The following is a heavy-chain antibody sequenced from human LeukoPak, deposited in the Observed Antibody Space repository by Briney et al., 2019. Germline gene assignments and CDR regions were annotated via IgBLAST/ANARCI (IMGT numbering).Heavy chain of an antibody. CDR1: GYSISGGYY. J-gene: IGHJ4*02. Sequence: SETLSLTCTVSGYSISGGYYWGWIRQPPGKGLEWIGSIYHSGSTYYNPSLKSRVTISVDTSKNQFSLKLSSVTAADTAVYYCARGITIFGVVPCGFDYWGQGTLVTVSS. V-gene: IGHV4-38-2*02. D-gene: IGHD3-3*01. CDR2: IYHSGST. CDR3: ARGITIFGVVPCGFDY.